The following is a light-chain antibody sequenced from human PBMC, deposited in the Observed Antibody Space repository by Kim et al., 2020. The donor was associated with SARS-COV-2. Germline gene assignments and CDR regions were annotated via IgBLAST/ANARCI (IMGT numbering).Light chain of an antibody. CDR2: GAS. V-gene: IGKV3-20*01. CDR3: QQYGSSWT. Sequence: VSPWERATLSCRASQSFSSCYLYWYQQKPGQAPRLLSYGASSRATGIPDRFSGSGSGTDFTLTISRLEPEDFAVYYCQQYGSSWTFGQGTKVDIK. CDR1: QSFSSCY. J-gene: IGKJ1*01.